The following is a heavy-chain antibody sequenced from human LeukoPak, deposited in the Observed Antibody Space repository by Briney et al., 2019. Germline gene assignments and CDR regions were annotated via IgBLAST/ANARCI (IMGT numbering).Heavy chain of an antibody. CDR1: GGSISSSSYY. J-gene: IGHJ4*02. CDR3: ATSRKKRGYSGYDFLGAYYFDY. CDR2: IYYSGST. D-gene: IGHD5-12*01. Sequence: SETLSLTCTVSGGSISSSSYYWGWIRQPPGKGLEWIGSIYYSGSTYYNPSLKSRVTISVDTSKNQFSLKLSSVTAADTTVYYGATSRKKRGYSGYDFLGAYYFDYWGQGTLVTVSS. V-gene: IGHV4-39*01.